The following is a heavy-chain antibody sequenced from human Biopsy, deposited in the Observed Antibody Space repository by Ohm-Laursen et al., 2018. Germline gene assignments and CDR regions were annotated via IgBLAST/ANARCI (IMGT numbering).Heavy chain of an antibody. CDR1: GGSFSGYY. Sequence: GTLSLTWAVFGGSFSGYYWSWIRQPPGKGLEWIGEINHSGSTNNNPSLKSRVTISVDTSKNQFSLKVSSVTAADTAVYYCARATNSTGWPYYYFYGMDVWGQGTTVTVSS. CDR2: INHSGST. CDR3: ARATNSTGWPYYYFYGMDV. J-gene: IGHJ6*02. V-gene: IGHV4-34*01. D-gene: IGHD2/OR15-2a*01.